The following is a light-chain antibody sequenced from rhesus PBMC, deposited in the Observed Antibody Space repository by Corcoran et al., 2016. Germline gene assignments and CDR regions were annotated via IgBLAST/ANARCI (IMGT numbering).Light chain of an antibody. V-gene: IGKV1-32*02. CDR3: QQGNSHPWT. CDR2: STA. CDR1: QDIANY. Sequence: DIQMSQSPSSLSASVGDRVTITCRASQDIANYLSWYQQKAGKAPKLLIYSTASLASGVPSRFSGSGLWTDFTLTISSRQPEDFATYECQQGNSHPWTFGQGTKVDIK. J-gene: IGKJ1*01.